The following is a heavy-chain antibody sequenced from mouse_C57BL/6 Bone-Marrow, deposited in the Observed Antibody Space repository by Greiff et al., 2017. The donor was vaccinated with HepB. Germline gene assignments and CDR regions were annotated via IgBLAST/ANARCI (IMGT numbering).Heavy chain of an antibody. CDR3: TCISTDFDY. CDR1: GYTFTDYE. D-gene: IGHD1-1*01. V-gene: IGHV1-15*01. CDR2: IDPETGGT. J-gene: IGHJ2*01. Sequence: QVQLKESGAELVRPGASVTLSCKASGYTFTDYEMHWVKQTPVHGLEWIGAIDPETGGTAYNQKFKGKAILTADKSSSTAYMELRSLTSEDSAVYYCTCISTDFDYWGQGTTLTVSS.